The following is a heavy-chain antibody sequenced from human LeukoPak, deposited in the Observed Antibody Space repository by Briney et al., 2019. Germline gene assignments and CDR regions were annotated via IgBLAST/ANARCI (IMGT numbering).Heavy chain of an antibody. V-gene: IGHV1-18*01. Sequence: ASVKVSCKASGYTFTSYGISWVRQAPGQGLEWMGWISAYNGNTNYAQKLQGRVTMTTDTSTSAAYMELRSLRSDDTAVYYCARHLRYDILTGYYLDNWFDPWGQGTLVTVSS. CDR3: ARHLRYDILTGYYLDNWFDP. D-gene: IGHD3-9*01. J-gene: IGHJ5*02. CDR2: ISAYNGNT. CDR1: GYTFTSYG.